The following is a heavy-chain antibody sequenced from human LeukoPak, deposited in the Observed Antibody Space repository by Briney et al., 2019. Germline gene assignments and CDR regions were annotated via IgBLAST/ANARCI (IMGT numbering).Heavy chain of an antibody. D-gene: IGHD3-16*01. V-gene: IGHV4-39*07. CDR3: ARDKFGWFDP. Sequence: SETLSLTCTVSGGSISSYYWSWIRQPPGKGLEWIGSIYYSGRTYYNPSLKSRVTISVDTSKNQFSLKLSSVAAADTAVYNCARDKFGWFDPWGQGTLVTVSS. CDR1: GGSISSYY. J-gene: IGHJ5*02. CDR2: IYYSGRT.